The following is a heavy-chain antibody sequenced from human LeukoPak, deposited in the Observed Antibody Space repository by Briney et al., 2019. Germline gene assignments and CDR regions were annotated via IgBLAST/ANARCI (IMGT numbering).Heavy chain of an antibody. D-gene: IGHD2-21*01. CDR1: GFTFSSYS. CDR3: ARDSYCGGDCYYSY. V-gene: IGHV4-4*08. J-gene: IGHJ4*02. Sequence: GSLRLSCAAPGFTFSSYSMNWVRQAPGKGLEWIGRIYTSGSTNYNPSLKSRVTISVDTSKNQFSLKLSSVTAADTAVYYCARDSYCGGDCYYSYWGQGTLVTVSS. CDR2: IYTSGST.